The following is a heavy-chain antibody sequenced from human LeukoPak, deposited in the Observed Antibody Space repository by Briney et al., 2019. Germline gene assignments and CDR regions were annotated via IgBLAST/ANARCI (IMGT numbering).Heavy chain of an antibody. V-gene: IGHV3-23*01. CDR1: GFTFSVYP. CDR3: AKFEGLAAAGSPNWFDP. D-gene: IGHD6-13*01. CDR2: FSASGGNT. Sequence: GGSLRLSCAASGFTFSVYPMSWVRQAPGKGLEWVSSFSASGGNTYYADSVKGRFTISRDNSKDTLYLQMDSLRVEDTAVYYCAKFEGLAAAGSPNWFDPWGQGTLVTVSS. J-gene: IGHJ5*02.